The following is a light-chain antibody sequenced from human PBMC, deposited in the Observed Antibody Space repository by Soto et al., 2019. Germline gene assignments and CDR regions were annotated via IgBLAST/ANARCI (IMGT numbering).Light chain of an antibody. CDR1: QSISSW. V-gene: IGKV1-5*01. CDR3: QQYNSYFMYT. J-gene: IGKJ2*01. CDR2: DAS. Sequence: DIQMTQSPSTLSASVGDRVTITCRASQSISSWLAWYQQKPGKAPKLLIYDASSLESGVPPRFSGSGSGTEFTLTISSLQPDDFATYSCQQYNSYFMYTFGQGTKLEIK.